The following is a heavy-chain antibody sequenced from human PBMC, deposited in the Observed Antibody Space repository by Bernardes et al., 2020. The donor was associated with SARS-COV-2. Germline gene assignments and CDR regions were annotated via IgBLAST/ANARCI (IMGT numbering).Heavy chain of an antibody. D-gene: IGHD3-22*01. CDR3: ARSAPTYYYDSSGPDY. CDR2: ISAYNGNT. Sequence: ASVKVSCKASGYTFTSYGISWVRQAPGQGLEWMGWISAYNGNTNYAQKLQGRVTMTTDTSTSTAYMELRSLRSDDTAVYYCARSAPTYYYDSSGPDYWGQGTLVTVSS. J-gene: IGHJ4*02. V-gene: IGHV1-18*01. CDR1: GYTFTSYG.